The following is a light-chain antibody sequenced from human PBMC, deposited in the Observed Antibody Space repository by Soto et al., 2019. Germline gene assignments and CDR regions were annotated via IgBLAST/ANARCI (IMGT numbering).Light chain of an antibody. J-gene: IGLJ1*01. V-gene: IGLV2-14*01. CDR1: KREVGGYEY. CDR2: HVS. Sequence: ASVSRGPGANLTFSLPGGKREVGGYEYVSWYQQHPGNAPKLMIFHVSNRPSGISNRFSGSKSGNTASLTISGLQAEDEADYYCRSYIGCNSYAFGTGTKVSVL. CDR3: RSYIGCNSYA.